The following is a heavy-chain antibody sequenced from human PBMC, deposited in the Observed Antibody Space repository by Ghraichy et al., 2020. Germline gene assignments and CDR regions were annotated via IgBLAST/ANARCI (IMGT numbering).Heavy chain of an antibody. CDR1: GYTFTGYY. CDR2: INPNSGGT. V-gene: IGHV1-2*04. Sequence: ASVKVSCKASGYTFTGYYMHWVRQAPGQGLEWMGWINPNSGGTNYAQKFQGWVTMTRDTSISTAYMELSSLRSDDTAVYYCARARQEYCSGGSCKLGWFDPWGQGTLVTVSS. CDR3: ARARQEYCSGGSCKLGWFDP. D-gene: IGHD2-15*01. J-gene: IGHJ5*02.